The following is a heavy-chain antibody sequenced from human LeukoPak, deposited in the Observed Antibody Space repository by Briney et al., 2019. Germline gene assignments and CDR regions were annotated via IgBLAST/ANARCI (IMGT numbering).Heavy chain of an antibody. Sequence: GGSLRLSCAASGFTFSSYAMHWVRQAPGKGPEYVSAISSNGGSTYYANSVKGRFTISRDNSKNTLYLQMGSLRAEDMAVYYCARVSRGSGSYPDYWGQGTLVTVSS. J-gene: IGHJ4*02. CDR3: ARVSRGSGSYPDY. CDR1: GFTFSSYA. D-gene: IGHD3-10*01. V-gene: IGHV3-64*01. CDR2: ISSNGGST.